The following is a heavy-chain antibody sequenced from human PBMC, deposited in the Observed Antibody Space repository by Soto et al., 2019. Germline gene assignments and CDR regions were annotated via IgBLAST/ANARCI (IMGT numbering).Heavy chain of an antibody. J-gene: IGHJ6*03. CDR1: GVSLKTYY. V-gene: IGHV4-59*01. Sequence: SETLSLTCTVSGVSLKTYYWSWIRLPPGGGLEWIGYIFSSGSPNYNPSLRSRVTMSVETSNNQFSLKMSSVTAADTAVYYCARVAGISYYNHMDVWGKGTTVTISS. CDR3: ARVAGISYYNHMDV. CDR2: IFSSGSP. D-gene: IGHD1-20*01.